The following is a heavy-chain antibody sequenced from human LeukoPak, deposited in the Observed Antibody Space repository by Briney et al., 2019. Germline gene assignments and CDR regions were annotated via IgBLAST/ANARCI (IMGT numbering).Heavy chain of an antibody. J-gene: IGHJ4*02. D-gene: IGHD6-13*01. CDR2: IIPIFGTA. V-gene: IGHV1-69*13. CDR3: ASGYSSSWYVDY. CDR1: GGTFSSYA. Sequence: SVKVSCKASGGTFSSYAISWVRQAPGQGLEWMGGIIPIFGTANYAQKFQGRVTITADESTSTAYMELSSLRSEDTAVYYCASGYSSSWYVDYWGQGTLVTVTS.